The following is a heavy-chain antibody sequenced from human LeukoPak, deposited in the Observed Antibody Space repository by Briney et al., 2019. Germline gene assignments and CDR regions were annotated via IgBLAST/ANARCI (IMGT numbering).Heavy chain of an antibody. CDR3: ARDFGWWELLSWFDP. D-gene: IGHD1-26*01. CDR2: IIPIFGTA. J-gene: IGHJ5*02. Sequence: SVKVSCKASGGTFSSYAISWVRQAPGQGLEWMGGIIPIFGTANYAQKFQGRVTITADESTSTAYMELSSLRSEDTAVYYCARDFGWWELLSWFDPWGQGTLVTVSS. CDR1: GGTFSSYA. V-gene: IGHV1-69*01.